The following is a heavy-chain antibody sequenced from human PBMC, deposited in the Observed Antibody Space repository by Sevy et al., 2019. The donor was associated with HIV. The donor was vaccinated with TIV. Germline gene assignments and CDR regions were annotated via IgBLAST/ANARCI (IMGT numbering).Heavy chain of an antibody. D-gene: IGHD4-17*01. CDR1: GYTFTSYG. Sequence: ASVKVSCKASGYTFTSYGISWVRQAPGQGLEWMGWISAYNGNTNYAQKLQGRVTMTTDTSTSTAYMELRSLRSDDTAVLYCARHPPQAYGDYSRYYFDYWGQGTLVTVSS. CDR3: ARHPPQAYGDYSRYYFDY. V-gene: IGHV1-18*01. J-gene: IGHJ4*02. CDR2: ISAYNGNT.